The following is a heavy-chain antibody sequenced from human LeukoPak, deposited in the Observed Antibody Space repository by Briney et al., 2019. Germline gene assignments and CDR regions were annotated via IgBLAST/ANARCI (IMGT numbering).Heavy chain of an antibody. V-gene: IGHV4-59*01. D-gene: IGHD3-9*01. CDR1: GGSISSYY. CDR3: ARETTYYDILTGRSKGWFDS. J-gene: IGHJ5*01. CDR2: IYYSGST. Sequence: SETLSLTCTVSGGSISSYYWSWIRQPPGKGLEWIGYIYYSGSTNYNPSLKSRVTISVDTSKNQFSLKLSSVTAADTAVYYCARETTYYDILTGRSKGWFDSWGQGTLVTVSS.